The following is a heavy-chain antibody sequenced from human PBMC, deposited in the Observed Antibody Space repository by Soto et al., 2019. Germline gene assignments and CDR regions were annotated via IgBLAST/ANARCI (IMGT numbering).Heavy chain of an antibody. J-gene: IGHJ6*02. CDR3: ARAKPSSIAARPSYYYYGMDV. V-gene: IGHV1-69*06. CDR2: IIPIFVTA. CDR1: GGTFSSYA. D-gene: IGHD6-6*01. Sequence: QVQLVQSGAEVKKPGSSVKVSCKASGGTFSSYAISWVRQAPGQGLEWMGGIIPIFVTANYAQKFQGRVTITADKSTSTAYMELSSLRSEDTAVYYCARAKPSSIAARPSYYYYGMDVWGQGTTVTVSS.